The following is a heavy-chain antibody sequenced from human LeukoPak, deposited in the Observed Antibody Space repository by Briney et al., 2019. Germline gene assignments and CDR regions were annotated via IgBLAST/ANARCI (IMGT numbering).Heavy chain of an antibody. D-gene: IGHD3-16*01. J-gene: IGHJ4*02. CDR1: GGTFSSYA. V-gene: IGHV1-69*05. CDR2: IIPIFGTA. CDR3: AKTPPGGDVDH. Sequence: GASVKVSCKASGGTFSSYAISWVRQAPGQGLEWMGGIIPIFGTANYAQKFQGRATITRDTPLRTVYMELNSLTSEDTAVYYCAKTPPGGDVDHWGEGTLVTVSS.